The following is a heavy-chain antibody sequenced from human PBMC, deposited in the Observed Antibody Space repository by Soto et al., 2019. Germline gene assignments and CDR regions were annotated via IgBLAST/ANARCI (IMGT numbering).Heavy chain of an antibody. CDR2: INHSGST. CDR1: GGSFSGYY. D-gene: IGHD2-8*01. V-gene: IGHV4-34*01. J-gene: IGHJ5*02. Sequence: PSETLSLTCAVYGGSFSGYYWSWIRQPPGKGLEWIGEINHSGSTNYNPSLKSRVTISVDTSKNQFSLKLSSVTAADTAVYYCARGRKTIVLMVYAHNWFDPWGQGTLVTVPS. CDR3: ARGRKTIVLMVYAHNWFDP.